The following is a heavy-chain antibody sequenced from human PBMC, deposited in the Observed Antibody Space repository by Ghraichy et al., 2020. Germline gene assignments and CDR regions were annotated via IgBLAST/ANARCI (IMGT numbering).Heavy chain of an antibody. CDR3: ARHRCTHSWPAAITTHYYYYCMDV. Sequence: SQTLSLTCTVSGGSISSSSYYWGWIRQPPGKGLEWIVSIYYSGSPYYNPSLKSRVTISVDTSKNQFSLKLSSVTAADTAVYYCARHRCTHSWPAAITTHYYYYCMDVWGQGTTVTVSS. D-gene: IGHD2-2*01. J-gene: IGHJ6*02. CDR1: GGSISSSSYY. V-gene: IGHV4-39*01. CDR2: IYYSGSP.